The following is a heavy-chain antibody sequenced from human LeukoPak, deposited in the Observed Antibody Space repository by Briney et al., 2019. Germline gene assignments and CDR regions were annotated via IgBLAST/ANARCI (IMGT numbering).Heavy chain of an antibody. CDR3: AKKGFEQQLDY. V-gene: IGHV3-23*01. D-gene: IGHD6-13*01. J-gene: IGHJ4*02. CDR2: ISGSGGST. Sequence: GGSLRLSCATSGLTFINAWMSWVRQAPGKGLEWVSAISGSGGSTYYADSVKGRFTISRDNSKNTLYLQMNSLRAEDTAVYYCAKKGFEQQLDYWGQGTLVTVSS. CDR1: GLTFINAW.